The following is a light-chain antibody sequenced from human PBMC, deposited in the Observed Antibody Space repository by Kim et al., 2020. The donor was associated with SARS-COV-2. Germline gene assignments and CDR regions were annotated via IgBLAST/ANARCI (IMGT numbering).Light chain of an antibody. V-gene: IGKV3-20*01. J-gene: IGKJ4*01. CDR2: GAS. Sequence: EIVLTQSPGTLSLSPGERATLSCRASQSVSSSYLAWYQQKPGQAPRLLNYGASSRATGIPDRFSGSGSGTDFTLTISRLEPEDFAVYYCQQYGSSPLTFGGGIKVEIK. CDR3: QQYGSSPLT. CDR1: QSVSSSY.